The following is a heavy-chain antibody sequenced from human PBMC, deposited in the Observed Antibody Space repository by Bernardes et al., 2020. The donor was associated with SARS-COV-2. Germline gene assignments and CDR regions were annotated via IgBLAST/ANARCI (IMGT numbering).Heavy chain of an antibody. CDR1: GFSFSSYA. CDR2: ITDNGFTT. J-gene: IGHJ4*02. Sequence: GGSLRLSCAASGFSFSSYALTWVRQTPGKRLEWVAGITDNGFTTYYGSLTKGRFTISRDNFKNTVYLQMTSLTVEDTAVYYCAKYGLIVGNTEYFDFWGQGTLVTVS. CDR3: AKYGLIVGNTEYFDF. V-gene: IGHV3-23*01. D-gene: IGHD1-26*01.